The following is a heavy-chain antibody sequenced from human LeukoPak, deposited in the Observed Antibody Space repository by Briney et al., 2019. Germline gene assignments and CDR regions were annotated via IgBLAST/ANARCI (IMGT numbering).Heavy chain of an antibody. CDR3: ARETSDWGPGDAFDI. J-gene: IGHJ3*02. V-gene: IGHV4-59*01. CDR2: IYYSGST. CDR1: GGSISGYY. D-gene: IGHD3-9*01. Sequence: PSETLSLTCTVSGGSISGYYWSWIRQPPGKGLEWIGYIYYSGSTNYNPSLKSRVTISVDTSESQFFLKLSSVTAADTAVYYCARETSDWGPGDAFDIWGQGTMVTVSS.